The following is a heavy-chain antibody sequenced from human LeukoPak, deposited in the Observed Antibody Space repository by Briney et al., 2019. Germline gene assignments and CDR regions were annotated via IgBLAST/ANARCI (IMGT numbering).Heavy chain of an antibody. D-gene: IGHD6-6*01. CDR2: IWYDGGNK. Sequence: GGSLRLSCAVSGISLSNYGMSWVRQAPGKGLEWVAVIWYDGGNKYYADSVKGRFTISRDNSKNTLYLQMNSLRAEDTAVYYCARDQLEYSSSDYYYYYMDVWGKGTTVTVSS. CDR3: ARDQLEYSSSDYYYYYMDV. J-gene: IGHJ6*03. V-gene: IGHV3-33*08. CDR1: GISLSNYG.